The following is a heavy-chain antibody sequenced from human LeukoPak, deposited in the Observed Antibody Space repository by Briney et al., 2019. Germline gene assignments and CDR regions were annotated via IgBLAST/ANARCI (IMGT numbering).Heavy chain of an antibody. D-gene: IGHD5-12*01. J-gene: IGHJ4*02. V-gene: IGHV3-48*03. CDR2: ISSSGSTI. Sequence: PGGSLRLSCAASGFTFSSYEMNWVRQAPGKGLEWVSYISSSGSTIYYADSVKGRFTISRDNAKNSLYLQMNCLRAEDTAVYYCARDVYSGYFDYWGQGTLVTVSS. CDR1: GFTFSSYE. CDR3: ARDVYSGYFDY.